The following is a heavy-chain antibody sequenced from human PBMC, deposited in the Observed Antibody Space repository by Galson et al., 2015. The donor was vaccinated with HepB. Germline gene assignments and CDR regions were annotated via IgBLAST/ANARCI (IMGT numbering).Heavy chain of an antibody. Sequence: SLRLSCAASGFTFSDHYMDWVRQAPGKGLEWVGRTRNKANSYTTEYAASVKGRFTISRDDSKNSLYLQMNSLKTEDTAVYYCARELGYCSGGSCYNYYYMDVWGKGTTVTVSS. CDR2: TRNKANSYTT. CDR1: GFTFSDHY. D-gene: IGHD2-15*01. J-gene: IGHJ6*03. V-gene: IGHV3-72*01. CDR3: ARELGYCSGGSCYNYYYMDV.